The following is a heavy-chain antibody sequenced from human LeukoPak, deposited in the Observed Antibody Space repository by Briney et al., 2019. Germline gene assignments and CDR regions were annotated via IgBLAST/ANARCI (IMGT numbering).Heavy chain of an antibody. V-gene: IGHV3-74*01. D-gene: IGHD6-19*01. CDR1: GFTFSTYW. J-gene: IGHJ4*02. CDR3: ARDWAVAGTFLYFDY. CDR2: ISTDGRST. Sequence: GGSLRLSCAASGFTFSTYWMHWARQAPGKGPVWVSRISTDGRSTYYADAVKGRFTISRDNAKNTLYLQMNSLRAEDTAVYYCARDWAVAGTFLYFDYWGQGTLVTVSS.